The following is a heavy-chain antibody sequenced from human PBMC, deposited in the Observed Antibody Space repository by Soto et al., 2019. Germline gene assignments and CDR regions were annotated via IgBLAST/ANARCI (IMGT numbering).Heavy chain of an antibody. D-gene: IGHD5-12*01. J-gene: IGHJ4*02. CDR3: XKEIEMATTPGFDY. CDR2: ISYDGSNK. CDR1: GFTFSSYG. Sequence: PGGSLRLSCAASGFTFSSYGMHWVRQAPGKGLEWVAVISYDGSNKYYADSVKGRFTISRDNSKNTLYLQINSLRAEDTAVYYCXKEIEMATTPGFDYWGQGTLVTVSS. V-gene: IGHV3-30*18.